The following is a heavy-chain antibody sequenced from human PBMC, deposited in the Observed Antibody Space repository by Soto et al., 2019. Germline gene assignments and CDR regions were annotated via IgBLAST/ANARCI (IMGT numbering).Heavy chain of an antibody. CDR2: IYYSGST. CDR3: ARGYCSSTSCYTRTYYYYGMDV. V-gene: IGHV4-31*03. CDR1: GGSISSGGYY. J-gene: IGHJ6*02. Sequence: PSETLSLTCTVSGGSISSGGYYWSWIRQHPGKGLEWIGYIYYSGSTYYNPYLKSRVTISVDTSKNQFSLKLSSVTAPDTAVYYCARGYCSSTSCYTRTYYYYGMDVWGQGTTVTVSS. D-gene: IGHD2-2*02.